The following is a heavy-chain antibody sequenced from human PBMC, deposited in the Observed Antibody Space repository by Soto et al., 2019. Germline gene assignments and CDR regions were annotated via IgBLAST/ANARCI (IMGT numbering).Heavy chain of an antibody. CDR3: ARAREWELRFDP. Sequence: QVQLVQSGAEVKKPGSSVKVSCKASGGTFSSYTISWVRQAPGQGLEWMGRIIPILGIANYAQKFQGRVTITADKPTSTAYMELSSLRSEDTAVYYCARAREWELRFDPWGQGTLVTVSS. J-gene: IGHJ5*02. CDR2: IIPILGIA. V-gene: IGHV1-69*02. D-gene: IGHD1-26*01. CDR1: GGTFSSYT.